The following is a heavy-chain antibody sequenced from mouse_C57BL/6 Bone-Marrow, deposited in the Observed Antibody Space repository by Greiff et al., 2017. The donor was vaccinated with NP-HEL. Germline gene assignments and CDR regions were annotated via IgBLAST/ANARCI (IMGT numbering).Heavy chain of an antibody. CDR2: IRSKSSNYAT. J-gene: IGHJ3*01. Sequence: EVQRVESGGGLVQPKGSLKLSCAASGFTFTTYAMHWVRQAPGKGLEWVARIRSKSSNYATYYADSVKDRFTISRDDSQSMLYLQMNNLKTEDTAMYYCVREPHYGNYVWFAYWGQGTLVTVSA. CDR3: VREPHYGNYVWFAY. V-gene: IGHV10-3*01. CDR1: GFTFTTYA. D-gene: IGHD2-1*01.